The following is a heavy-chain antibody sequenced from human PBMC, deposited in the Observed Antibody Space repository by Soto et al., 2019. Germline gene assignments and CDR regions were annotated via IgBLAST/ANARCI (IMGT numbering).Heavy chain of an antibody. CDR1: GDSVSSNSAA. CDR3: ARVKRQWLVHDWFDP. D-gene: IGHD6-19*01. CDR2: TYYRSKWYN. Sequence: SETLSLTCAISGDSVSSNSAAWNWIRQSPSRGLEWLGRTYYRSKWYNDYAVSVKSRITINPDTSKNQFSLQLNSVTPEDTAVYYCARVKRQWLVHDWFDPWGQGTLVTVSS. J-gene: IGHJ5*02. V-gene: IGHV6-1*01.